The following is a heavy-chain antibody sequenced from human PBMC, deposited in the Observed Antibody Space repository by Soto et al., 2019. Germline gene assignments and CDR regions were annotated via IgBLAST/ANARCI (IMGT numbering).Heavy chain of an antibody. J-gene: IGHJ4*02. V-gene: IGHV1-69*13. CDR1: GGTFSSYA. CDR2: IIPIFGTA. CDR3: ARLHYDSSGYYDFDY. D-gene: IGHD3-22*01. Sequence: SVKVSCKASGGTFSSYAISWVRQAPGQGLEWMGGIIPIFGTANYAQKFQGRVTITADESTSTAYMELSSLRSEDTAVYYCARLHYDSSGYYDFDYWGQGTLVTVSS.